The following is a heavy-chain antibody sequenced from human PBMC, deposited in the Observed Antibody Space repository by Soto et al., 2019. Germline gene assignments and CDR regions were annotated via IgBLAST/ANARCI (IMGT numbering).Heavy chain of an antibody. CDR3: ARDRDYYYYDSSGYKGDAFDI. CDR2: ISAYNGNT. Sequence: ASVKVSCKASGYTFTSYGISWVRQAPGQGLEWMGWISAYNGNTNYAQKLQGRVTMITDTSTSTAYMELRSLRSDDTAVYYCARDRDYYYYDSSGYKGDAFDIWGQGTMVTVSS. D-gene: IGHD3-22*01. J-gene: IGHJ3*02. V-gene: IGHV1-18*01. CDR1: GYTFTSYG.